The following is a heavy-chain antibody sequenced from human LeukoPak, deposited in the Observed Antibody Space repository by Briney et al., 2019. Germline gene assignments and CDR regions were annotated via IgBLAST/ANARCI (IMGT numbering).Heavy chain of an antibody. J-gene: IGHJ4*02. CDR3: AGEGDYWHRFDC. Sequence: SETLSLTCTVSGGSISSYYWSWIRQPAGKGLEWIGRIYSSGNTNYNPSLKSRVTMSVDTSKNQFSLKLSSVAAADTAVYYCAGEGDYWHRFDCWGRGTLVTVSS. D-gene: IGHD4-17*01. CDR1: GGSISSYY. CDR2: IYSSGNT. V-gene: IGHV4-4*07.